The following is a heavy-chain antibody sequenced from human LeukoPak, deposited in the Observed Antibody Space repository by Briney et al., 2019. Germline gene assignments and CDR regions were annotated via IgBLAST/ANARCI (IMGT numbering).Heavy chain of an antibody. CDR2: IYSGGST. J-gene: IGHJ3*02. CDR1: GFTVSSNY. CDR3: ARNILFAFDI. V-gene: IGHV3-66*01. Sequence: GGSLTLSCAASGFTVSSNYMSWVRQAPGKGLEWVSIIYSGGSTYYADSVKGRFTISRDNSKNTLYLQVNSLRAEDTAMYYCARNILFAFDIWGQGTMVTVSS.